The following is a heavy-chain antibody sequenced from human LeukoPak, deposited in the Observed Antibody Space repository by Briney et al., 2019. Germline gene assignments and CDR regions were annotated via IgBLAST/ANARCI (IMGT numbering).Heavy chain of an antibody. D-gene: IGHD4-23*01. J-gene: IGHJ4*02. CDR2: INSDGSTT. CDR3: IRGLGGGSDY. Sequence: GGSLRLSCAPSGFSFSGSWMHWVRQAPAKGLVWVSRINSDGSTTTYADSVQGRFTISRDNAKNTLYPQMNSLRAEDTAVYYCIRGLGGGSDYWGLGTLVTVTS. V-gene: IGHV3-74*03. CDR1: GFSFSGSW.